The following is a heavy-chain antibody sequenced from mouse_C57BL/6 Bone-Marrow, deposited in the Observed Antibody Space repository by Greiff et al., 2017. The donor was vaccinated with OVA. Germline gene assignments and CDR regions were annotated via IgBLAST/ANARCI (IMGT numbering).Heavy chain of an antibody. CDR1: GYTFTSYW. J-gene: IGHJ2*01. CDR3: ARSWDGEY. D-gene: IGHD4-1*01. CDR2: FDPSDSYT. Sequence: QVQLQQPGAELVKPGASVKLSCKASGYTFTSYWMQWVKQRPGQGLEWIGEFDPSDSYTNYNQKFKGKATLTVDTSSSTAYMQLSSLTSEDSAFCYCARSWDGEYWGQGTTLTVSS. V-gene: IGHV1-50*01.